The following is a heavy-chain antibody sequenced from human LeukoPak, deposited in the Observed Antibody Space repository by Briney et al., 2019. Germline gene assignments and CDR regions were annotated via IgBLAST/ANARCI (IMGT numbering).Heavy chain of an antibody. D-gene: IGHD3-10*01. J-gene: IGHJ4*02. Sequence: GGSLRLSCAASGFTFSSYGMHWVRQAPGKGLEWVAFIRYDGSNKYYADSVKGRFTISRDNSKNTLYLQMNSLRAEDTAVYYCARDLDYYGSGSYYNGGFDYWGQGTLVTVSS. CDR1: GFTFSSYG. CDR3: ARDLDYYGSGSYYNGGFDY. V-gene: IGHV3-30*02. CDR2: IRYDGSNK.